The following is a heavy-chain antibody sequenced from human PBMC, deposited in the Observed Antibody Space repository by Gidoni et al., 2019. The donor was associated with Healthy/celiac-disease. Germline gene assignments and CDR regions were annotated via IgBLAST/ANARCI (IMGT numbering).Heavy chain of an antibody. D-gene: IGHD6-19*01. CDR2: IGGSGGST. CDR3: AKDKSSSGWNPVVVRYAFDI. V-gene: IGHV3-23*01. Sequence: EVQLLESGGGLVQPGGSLRLSCAASGFTFSSYAMSWVRQAPGKGLEWVSAIGGSGGSTYYADSVKGRFTISRDNSKNTLYLQMNSLRAEDTAVYYCAKDKSSSGWNPVVVRYAFDIWGQGTMVTVSS. CDR1: GFTFSSYA. J-gene: IGHJ3*02.